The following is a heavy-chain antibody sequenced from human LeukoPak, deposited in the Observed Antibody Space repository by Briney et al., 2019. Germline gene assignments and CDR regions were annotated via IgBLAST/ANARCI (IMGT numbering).Heavy chain of an antibody. CDR1: GFTLSNYA. CDR3: AKDSGVVVTAIPNY. J-gene: IGHJ4*02. CDR2: ISGRGGST. Sequence: GGSLRLSCAASGFTLSNYAMIWVRQAPGKGLGWVSSISGRGGSTYYAGSVKGRFTISRDNSKNTLSLQMDSLGSEDTAVYYCAKDSGVVVTAIPNYWGQGALVTVSS. D-gene: IGHD2-21*02. V-gene: IGHV3-23*01.